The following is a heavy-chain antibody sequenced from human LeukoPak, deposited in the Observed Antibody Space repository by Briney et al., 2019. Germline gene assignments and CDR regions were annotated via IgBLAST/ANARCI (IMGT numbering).Heavy chain of an antibody. CDR2: INHSGST. CDR1: GGSFSGYY. D-gene: IGHD1-7*01. J-gene: IGHJ4*02. Sequence: SETLSLTCAVYGGSFSGYYWSWIRQPPGNWLEWIGEINHSGSTNYNPSLKSRVTISVDTSKNQFSLKLSSVTAADTAVYYCARGPTLPITGTRAQKYYFDYWGQGTLVTVSS. V-gene: IGHV4-34*01. CDR3: ARGPTLPITGTRAQKYYFDY.